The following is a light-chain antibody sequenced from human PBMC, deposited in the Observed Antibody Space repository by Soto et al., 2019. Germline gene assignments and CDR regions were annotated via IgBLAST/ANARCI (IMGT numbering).Light chain of an antibody. V-gene: IGKV3-11*01. CDR1: QSVSSY. CDR2: DAS. J-gene: IGKJ3*01. Sequence: EIVLTQSPATLSLSPGERATLSCRARQSVSSYLAWYQQKPCQAPRLLIYDASNRATGIPARFSGSGSGTDFTLTISCLEPEDFAIYYCQQRSNWLFTFGPGTKVDIK. CDR3: QQRSNWLFT.